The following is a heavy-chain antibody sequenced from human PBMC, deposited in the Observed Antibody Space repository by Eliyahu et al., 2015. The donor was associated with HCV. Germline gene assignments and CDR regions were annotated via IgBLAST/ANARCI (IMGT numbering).Heavy chain of an antibody. Sequence: EVQLLESGGGLVQPGGSLRLSCAASGFTFSGXAMSWVRQAPGKGLEWVSAISGSGGSTYYADSVKGRFTISRDNSKNTLYLQMNSLRAEDTAVFYCAKAPEYSTSPDAFDTWGQGTMVTVSS. J-gene: IGHJ3*02. CDR3: AKAPEYSTSPDAFDT. CDR2: ISGSGGST. CDR1: GFTFSGXA. V-gene: IGHV3-23*01. D-gene: IGHD6-6*01.